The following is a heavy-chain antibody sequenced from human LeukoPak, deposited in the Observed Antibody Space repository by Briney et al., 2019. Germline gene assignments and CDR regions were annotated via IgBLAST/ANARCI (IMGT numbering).Heavy chain of an antibody. CDR3: ARGGRDILTCYYTDFYYGMDV. CDR1: GYTFTGYY. J-gene: IGHJ6*02. Sequence: ASVRASCKASGYTFTGYYMHWVRQAPGQGLEWMGRINPNSGGTNYAQKFQGRVTMTRDTSISTAYMELSRLRSDDTAVYYCARGGRDILTCYYTDFYYGMDVWGQGTTVTVSS. V-gene: IGHV1-2*06. D-gene: IGHD3-9*01. CDR2: INPNSGGT.